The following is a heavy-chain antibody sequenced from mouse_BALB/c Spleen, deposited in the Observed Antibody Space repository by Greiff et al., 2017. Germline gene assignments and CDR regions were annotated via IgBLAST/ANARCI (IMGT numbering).Heavy chain of an antibody. CDR2: ISDGGSYT. V-gene: IGHV5-4*02. Sequence: DVMLVESGGGLVKPGGSLKLSCAASGFTFSDYYMYWVRQTPEKRLEWVATISDGGSYTYYPDSVKGRFTISRDNAKNNLYLQMSSLKSEDTAMYYCARDQGDYDVGAMDYWGQGTSVTVSS. CDR3: ARDQGDYDVGAMDY. D-gene: IGHD2-4*01. CDR1: GFTFSDYY. J-gene: IGHJ4*01.